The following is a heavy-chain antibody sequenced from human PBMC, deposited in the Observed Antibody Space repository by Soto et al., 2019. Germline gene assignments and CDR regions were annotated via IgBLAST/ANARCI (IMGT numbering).Heavy chain of an antibody. CDR1: GYKFSGYW. D-gene: IGHD3-3*01. J-gene: IGHJ2*01. Sequence: GESLKISCQGSGYKFSGYWIGWVRQMPGKGLECMGILYPGDSGTKYSPSFQGHVTFSVDTSISTAFLQWDSLRASDTAIYYCARHYCTFWSGSYTVSYYFDFWGRGTLVTVSS. CDR3: ARHYCTFWSGSYTVSYYFDF. CDR2: LYPGDSGT. V-gene: IGHV5-51*01.